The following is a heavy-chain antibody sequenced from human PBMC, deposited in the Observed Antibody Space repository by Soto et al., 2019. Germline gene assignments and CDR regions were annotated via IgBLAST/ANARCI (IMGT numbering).Heavy chain of an antibody. CDR2: ISAYNGNT. J-gene: IGHJ3*02. CDR3: ARDHMDDSSRRGAFDI. CDR1: GYTFTSYG. Sequence: QVQLVQSGAEVKKPGASVKVSCKASGYTFTSYGIIWVRQAPGQGRAWRGWISAYNGNTNYAQKLQGRVTMTTDTPTSPDYMELRSLSSDDAAVYYCARDHMDDSSRRGAFDILGQGTMVTVSS. D-gene: IGHD3-22*01. V-gene: IGHV1-18*04.